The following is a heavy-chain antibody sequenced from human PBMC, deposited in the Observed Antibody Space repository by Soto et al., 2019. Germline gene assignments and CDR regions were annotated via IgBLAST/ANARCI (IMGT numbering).Heavy chain of an antibody. V-gene: IGHV2-5*01. CDR3: AKSGSSGWYGWFDP. J-gene: IGHJ5*02. D-gene: IGHD6-19*01. CDR1: GFSLRTSGVG. CDR2: IYWNDDK. Sequence: SGPTLVNPTQTLTLTCIFSGFSLRTSGVGVGWIRQPPGKTLEWLGFIYWNDDKRYSPSLKSRLTITKDTSKNQVVLTMTNMDPVDTATYYCAKSGSSGWYGWFDPWGQGTLVTVSS.